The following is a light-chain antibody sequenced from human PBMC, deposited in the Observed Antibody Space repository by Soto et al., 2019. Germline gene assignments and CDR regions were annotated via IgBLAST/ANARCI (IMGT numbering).Light chain of an antibody. CDR2: GAS. CDR1: QSVRSN. V-gene: IGKV3-15*01. Sequence: EVVMTQSPATLSVSPGETATLSCRASQSVRSNLAWYQQKPGQAPRLLIYGASTRATGIPARFSGSGSGIEFTLTISSLQSEDFAIYYCQQYNNWPLTFGGGTKVDIK. CDR3: QQYNNWPLT. J-gene: IGKJ4*01.